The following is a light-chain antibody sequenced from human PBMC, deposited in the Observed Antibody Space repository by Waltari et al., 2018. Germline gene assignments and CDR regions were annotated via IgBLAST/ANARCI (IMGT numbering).Light chain of an antibody. CDR1: STDIGGYDY. J-gene: IGLJ2*01. CDR2: NVN. CDR3: NSYTSRSTMI. V-gene: IGLV2-14*01. Sequence: QSALTQPASVSGSPGQSITISCTGSSTDIGGYDYVSWYRQAPGKAPKLIIHNVNKRPSGVSERFSGSKSGNTASLTMSGLQAEDEAHYFCNSYTSRSTMIFGGGTTLTV.